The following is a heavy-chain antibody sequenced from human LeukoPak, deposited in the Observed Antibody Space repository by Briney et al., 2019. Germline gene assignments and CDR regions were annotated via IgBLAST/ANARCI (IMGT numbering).Heavy chain of an antibody. V-gene: IGHV3-53*05. D-gene: IGHD3-3*01. CDR1: GFTVSSNY. CDR2: IYSGGST. J-gene: IGHJ3*02. CDR3: ARVLYDFWSGFDI. Sequence: PGGSLRLSCAASGFTVSSNYMSWVRQAPGKGLEWVSVIYSGGSTYYADSVKGRFTISRDNSKNTLYLQMNSLRAEDTAVYYCARVLYDFWSGFDIWGQGTMVTVSS.